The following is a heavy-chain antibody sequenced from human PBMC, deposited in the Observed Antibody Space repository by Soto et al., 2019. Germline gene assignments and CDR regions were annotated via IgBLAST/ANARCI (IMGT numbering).Heavy chain of an antibody. CDR1: GGSISSSNG. Sequence: QVQLQESGPGLVKPSGTLSLTCAVSGGSISSSNGWSWVRQPPGKGLEWIGEIYHSVSTNYNPSLKSRATISVDKSKIQFSLKLSPVTAADTAVYYCARLVAARFDSWGQGTLVTVSS. J-gene: IGHJ4*02. V-gene: IGHV4-4*02. D-gene: IGHD5-12*01. CDR2: IYHSVST. CDR3: ARLVAARFDS.